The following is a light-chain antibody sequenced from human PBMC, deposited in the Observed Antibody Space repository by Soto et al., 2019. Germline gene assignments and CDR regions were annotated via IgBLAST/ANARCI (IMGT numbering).Light chain of an antibody. Sequence: QSALTQPASVSGSPGQSITISCTGTSSDVGSYNLVSWYQQHPGKATKLTIYEGSKRPSGVSNRFSGSKSGNTASLTISGLQAEDEADYYCCSYAGSKGLVFGGGTKLTVL. CDR1: SSDVGSYNL. CDR2: EGS. J-gene: IGLJ2*01. V-gene: IGLV2-23*01. CDR3: CSYAGSKGLV.